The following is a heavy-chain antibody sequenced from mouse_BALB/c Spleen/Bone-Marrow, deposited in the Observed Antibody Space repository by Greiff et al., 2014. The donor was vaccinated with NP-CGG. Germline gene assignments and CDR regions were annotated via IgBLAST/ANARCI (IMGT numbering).Heavy chain of an antibody. J-gene: IGHJ2*01. Sequence: EVKLQESGGGLVQPGGSRKLSCAASGFTFSSFGMHWVRQAPEKGLEWVAYISSGSSTIYYADTVKGRFTISGDNPKNTLFLQMTSLRSEDTAMYYCARDVPLYDVGYFDYWGQGTTLTVSS. CDR2: ISSGSSTI. V-gene: IGHV5-17*02. D-gene: IGHD2-14*01. CDR3: ARDVPLYDVGYFDY. CDR1: GFTFSSFG.